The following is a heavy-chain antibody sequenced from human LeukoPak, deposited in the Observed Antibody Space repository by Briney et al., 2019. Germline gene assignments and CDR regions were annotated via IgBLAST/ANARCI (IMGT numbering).Heavy chain of an antibody. Sequence: GSSVKVSCKXSGGTFSSYAISWVRQAPGQGLEWMGRIIPIFGTANYAQKFQGRVTITTDESTSTAYMELSSLRSEDTAVYYCASAYYYDSSGYYYGYWGQGTLVTVSS. V-gene: IGHV1-69*05. CDR1: GGTFSSYA. CDR2: IIPIFGTA. CDR3: ASAYYYDSSGYYYGY. J-gene: IGHJ4*02. D-gene: IGHD3-22*01.